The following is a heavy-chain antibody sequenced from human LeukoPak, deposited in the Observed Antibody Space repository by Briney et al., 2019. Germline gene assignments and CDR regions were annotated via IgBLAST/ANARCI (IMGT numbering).Heavy chain of an antibody. CDR2: IRYDGSNK. CDR1: GFTFSSYG. CDR3: AREGGYCSGGSCTDAFDI. V-gene: IGHV3-30*02. D-gene: IGHD2-15*01. Sequence: PGGSLRLSCAASGFTFSSYGMHWVRQAPGKGLEWVAFIRYDGSNKYYADSVKGRFTISRDNAKNSLYLQMNSLRAEDTAVYYCAREGGYCSGGSCTDAFDIWGQGTMVTVSS. J-gene: IGHJ3*02.